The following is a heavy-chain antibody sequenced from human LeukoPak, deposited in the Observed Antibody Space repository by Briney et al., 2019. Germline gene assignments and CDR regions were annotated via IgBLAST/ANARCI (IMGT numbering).Heavy chain of an antibody. J-gene: IGHJ4*02. CDR3: ARRSLGYCSSTSCRKGDY. CDR1: GESFSGYY. V-gene: IGHV4-34*01. CDR2: INHSGST. Sequence: SETLSLTCAVYGESFSGYYWSWIRQPPGKGLEWIGEINHSGSTNYNPSLKSRVTISVDTSKNQFSLKLSSVTAADTAVYYCARRSLGYCSSTSCRKGDYWGQGTLVTVSS. D-gene: IGHD2-2*01.